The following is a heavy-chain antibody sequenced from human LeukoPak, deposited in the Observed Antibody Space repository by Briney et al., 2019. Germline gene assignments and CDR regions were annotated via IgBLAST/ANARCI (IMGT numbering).Heavy chain of an antibody. V-gene: IGHV1-69*05. J-gene: IGHJ5*02. CDR1: GGTFSSYA. CDR3: ARDRDLVLAAAANHNWFDP. Sequence: ASVKVSCKASGGTFSSYAISWVRQAPGQGLEWMGRIIPIFGTANYAQKFQGRVRITTDESTSTAYMELSSLRSEDTAVYYCARDRDLVLAAAANHNWFDPWGQGTLVTVSS. D-gene: IGHD6-13*01. CDR2: IIPIFGTA.